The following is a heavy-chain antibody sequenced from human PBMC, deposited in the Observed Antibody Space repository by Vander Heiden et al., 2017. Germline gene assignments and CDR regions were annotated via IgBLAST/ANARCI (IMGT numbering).Heavy chain of an antibody. D-gene: IGHD3-22*01. Sequence: QLQLQESGPGLVKPSATLSLTCTVSGGSIRRTNHYWGWLRQSPGKGLEWIGSIYYTGSTYYNPSLKSRVTMSVDTSKNQFSLKLSSVTAADTAVYYCARRDYYDSSGYLPFDYWGQGTLVTVSS. CDR2: IYYTGST. CDR1: GGSIRRTNHY. V-gene: IGHV4-39*01. CDR3: ARRDYYDSSGYLPFDY. J-gene: IGHJ4*02.